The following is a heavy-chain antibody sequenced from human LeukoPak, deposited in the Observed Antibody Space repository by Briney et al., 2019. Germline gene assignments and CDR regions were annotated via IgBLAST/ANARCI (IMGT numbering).Heavy chain of an antibody. V-gene: IGHV3-23*01. Sequence: GGSLRLSCAASGFTFSSYGMSWVRQAPGKGLEWVSAISGSGGSTCYADSVKGRFTISRDNSKNTLYLQMNSLRAEDTAVYYCARDSYYGSGSYTIDYWGQGTLVTVSS. J-gene: IGHJ4*02. CDR3: ARDSYYGSGSYTIDY. CDR1: GFTFSSYG. CDR2: ISGSGGST. D-gene: IGHD3-10*01.